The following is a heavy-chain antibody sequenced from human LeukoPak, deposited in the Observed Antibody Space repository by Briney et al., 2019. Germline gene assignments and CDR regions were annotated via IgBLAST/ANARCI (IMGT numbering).Heavy chain of an antibody. D-gene: IGHD3-9*01. Sequence: SVNVSCKASGGTFSSYAISWVRQAPGQGLEWMGGIIPIFGTANYAQKFQGRVTITADKSTSTAYMELSSLRSEDTAVYYCARTKVLRYFDWLIDYWGQGTLVTVSS. V-gene: IGHV1-69*06. CDR2: IIPIFGTA. CDR3: ARTKVLRYFDWLIDY. J-gene: IGHJ4*02. CDR1: GGTFSSYA.